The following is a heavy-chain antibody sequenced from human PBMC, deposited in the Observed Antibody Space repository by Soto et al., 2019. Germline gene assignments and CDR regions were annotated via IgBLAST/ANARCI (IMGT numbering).Heavy chain of an antibody. CDR2: IGTAGDT. CDR1: GFTFSSYD. CDR3: AREGRTTIFGGGDGMDV. Sequence: GGSLRLSCAASGFTFSSYDMHWVRQATGKGLEWVSAIGTAGDTYYPGSVKGRFTISRENAKNSLYLQMNSLRAEDTAVYYCAREGRTTIFGGGDGMDVWGQGTTVTVSS. D-gene: IGHD3-3*01. J-gene: IGHJ6*02. V-gene: IGHV3-13*01.